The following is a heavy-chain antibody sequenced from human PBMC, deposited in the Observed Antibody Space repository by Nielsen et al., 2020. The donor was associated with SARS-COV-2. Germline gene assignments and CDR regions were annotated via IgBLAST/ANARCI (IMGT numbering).Heavy chain of an antibody. J-gene: IGHJ4*02. CDR3: ATDSPIGVVIYALAH. CDR2: FDPQDGET. CDR1: GGALTLFS. V-gene: IGHV1-24*01. D-gene: IGHD3-3*01. Sequence: ASVKVSCKVSGGALTLFSMHWVRQAPGKGLEWMGGFDPQDGETTYAQNFQGRVTMTEDTSIDTAYLDLSGLTSDDTAIYYCATDSPIGVVIYALAHWGQGTPVTVSS.